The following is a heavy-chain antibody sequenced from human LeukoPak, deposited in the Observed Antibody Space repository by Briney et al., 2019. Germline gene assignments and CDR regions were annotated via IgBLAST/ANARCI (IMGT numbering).Heavy chain of an antibody. V-gene: IGHV1-69*13. Sequence: SVTVSCKASGGTFSSYAISWVRQAPGQGLEWIGGIIPIFGTANYAQKFQGRVTITADESTSTAYMELSSLRSEDTAVYYCARGLDPLATVTPNIYWGQGTLVTVSS. CDR2: IIPIFGTA. D-gene: IGHD4-17*01. CDR3: ARGLDPLATVTPNIY. CDR1: GGTFSSYA. J-gene: IGHJ4*02.